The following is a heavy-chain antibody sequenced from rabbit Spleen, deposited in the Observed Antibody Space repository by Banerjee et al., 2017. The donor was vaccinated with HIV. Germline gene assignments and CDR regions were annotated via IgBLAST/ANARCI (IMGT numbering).Heavy chain of an antibody. V-gene: IGHV1S40*01. CDR1: GFSFSSSYD. D-gene: IGHD8-1*01. Sequence: VESGGGLVKPGASLTLTCTASGFSFSSSYDMCWVRQAPGKGLEWIGCIYTGNFKTYYAGWAKGRFTVSSASSTTVTLQMTSLTAADTATYFCARDSGSNDYIDVYFNLWGQGTLVTVS. CDR2: IYTGNFKT. CDR3: ARDSGSNDYIDVYFNL. J-gene: IGHJ4*01.